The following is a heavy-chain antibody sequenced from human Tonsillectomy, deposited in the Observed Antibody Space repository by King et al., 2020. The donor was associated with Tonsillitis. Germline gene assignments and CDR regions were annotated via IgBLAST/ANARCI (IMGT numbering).Heavy chain of an antibody. D-gene: IGHD4-17*01. Sequence: VQLVESGGGLVQPGGSLRLSCAASGFTVSSNYMSWVRQAPGKGLEGGTVIYSGGRTYYARSVKGRFTISRHNSKNTLYLQMNSLRAEDTAVYYCSRDRYGADDYLGQGTLVTVSS. J-gene: IGHJ4*02. CDR1: GFTVSSNY. V-gene: IGHV3-53*04. CDR2: IYSGGRT. CDR3: SRDRYGADDY.